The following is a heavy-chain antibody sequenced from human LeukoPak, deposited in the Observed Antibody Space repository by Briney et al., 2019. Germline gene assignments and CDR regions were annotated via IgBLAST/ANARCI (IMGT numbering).Heavy chain of an antibody. Sequence: GGSLRLSCAAPGFTFSSYGMHWVRQAPGKELEWLSIIHGGGDTFYADSVKGRFTMSRDNSKNTLYLQMNSLRAEDTAVYYCARDSYFTSWGQGTLVTVSS. CDR2: IHGGGDT. CDR3: ARDSYFTS. J-gene: IGHJ4*02. CDR1: GFTFSSYG. V-gene: IGHV3-NL1*01.